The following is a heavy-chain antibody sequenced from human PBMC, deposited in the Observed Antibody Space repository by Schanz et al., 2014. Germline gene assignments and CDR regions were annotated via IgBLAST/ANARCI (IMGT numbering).Heavy chain of an antibody. Sequence: EVHLLESGGGLVPPGGSLRLSCAASGFNFSDYAMCWVRQAPGKGLEWVSNIPWNGAAIGYAGSVRGRFTISRDSAKNSLYLQMNSLRPEDTAVYYCARAPVTVGPYHYYMDVWGKGTTVTVSS. CDR2: IPWNGAAI. CDR1: GFNFSDYA. V-gene: IGHV3-20*04. D-gene: IGHD4-17*01. J-gene: IGHJ6*03. CDR3: ARAPVTVGPYHYYMDV.